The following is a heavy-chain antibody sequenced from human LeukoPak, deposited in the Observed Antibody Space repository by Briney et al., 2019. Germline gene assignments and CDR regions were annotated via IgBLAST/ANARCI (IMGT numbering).Heavy chain of an antibody. D-gene: IGHD3-3*01. CDR1: GFTFSSYS. CDR2: ISSSSSTI. Sequence: PGGSLRLSCAASGFTFSSYSMNWVRQAPGKRLEWVSYISSSSSTIYYADSVKGRFTISRDNAKNSLYLQMNSLRDEDTAVYYCARDTIFGADYYFDYWGQGTLVTVSS. J-gene: IGHJ4*02. V-gene: IGHV3-48*02. CDR3: ARDTIFGADYYFDY.